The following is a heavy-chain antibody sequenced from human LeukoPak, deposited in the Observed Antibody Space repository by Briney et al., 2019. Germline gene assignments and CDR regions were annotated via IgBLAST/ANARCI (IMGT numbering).Heavy chain of an antibody. Sequence: SETLSLTCTVSGGSISSSNWWSWVRQPSGKGLEWIGEINHSGSTNYNPSLKSRVTISVDTSKNQFSLKLSSVTAADTAVYYCARGIVDFWSGYPGYMDVWGKGTTVTVSS. D-gene: IGHD3-3*01. V-gene: IGHV4-4*02. CDR2: INHSGST. J-gene: IGHJ6*03. CDR3: ARGIVDFWSGYPGYMDV. CDR1: GGSISSSNW.